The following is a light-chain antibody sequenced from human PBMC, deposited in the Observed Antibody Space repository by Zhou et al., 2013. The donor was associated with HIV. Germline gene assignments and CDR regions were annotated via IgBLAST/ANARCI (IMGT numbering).Light chain of an antibody. CDR3: QQYNNWPPYT. CDR2: GAS. CDR1: QSVTSN. J-gene: IGKJ2*01. Sequence: EIVLTQSPGTLSLSPGERATLSCRTSQSVTSNFLAWYQQKPGQAPRLLMSGASTRATDIPDRFSGNGSGTEFTLTISSLQSEDFAVYYCQQYNNWPPYTFGQGTKLEIK. V-gene: IGKV3-15*01.